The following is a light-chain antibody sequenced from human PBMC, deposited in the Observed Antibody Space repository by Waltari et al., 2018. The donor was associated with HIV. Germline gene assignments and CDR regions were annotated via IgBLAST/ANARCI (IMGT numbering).Light chain of an antibody. J-gene: IGLJ2*01. Sequence: QSALTQPASVSGSPGQSLTISCTGTRSDVGCYNYVSWYQQHPGKAPKLMIYEVSNRPSGVSNRFSGSKSGNTASLTISGLQAEDEADYYCSSYTSSSTVVFGGGTKLTVL. CDR3: SSYTSSSTVV. V-gene: IGLV2-14*01. CDR2: EVS. CDR1: RSDVGCYNY.